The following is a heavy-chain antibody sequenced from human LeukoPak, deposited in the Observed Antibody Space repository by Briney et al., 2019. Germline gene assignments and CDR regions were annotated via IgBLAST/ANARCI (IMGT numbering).Heavy chain of an antibody. D-gene: IGHD1/OR15-1a*01. CDR2: ISYSGAT. CDR1: GAFFDSYF. Sequence: SETLSLTCSVSGAFFDSYFWSWIRKPPGKGLEYIGYISYSGATNYNLPLRSRVTLSVDPSNNQFSMKLTSVTAADTAVYFCARGTWGAEYYVDFWGQGTLVTVSS. CDR3: ARGTWGAEYYVDF. V-gene: IGHV4-59*01. J-gene: IGHJ4*02.